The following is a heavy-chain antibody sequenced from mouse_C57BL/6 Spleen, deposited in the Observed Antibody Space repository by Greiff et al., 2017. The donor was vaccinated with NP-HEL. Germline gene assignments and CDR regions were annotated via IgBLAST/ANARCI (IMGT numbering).Heavy chain of an antibody. V-gene: IGHV1-76*01. Sequence: QVQLQQSGAELVRPGASVKLSCKASGYTFTDYYINWVKQRPGQGLEWIARIYPGSGNTYYNEKFKGKATLTAEKSSSTAYMQLSSLTSEDSAVYFCAREGDFEGYFDYWGQGTTLTVSS. CDR1: GYTFTDYY. CDR2: IYPGSGNT. CDR3: AREGDFEGYFDY. D-gene: IGHD3-3*01. J-gene: IGHJ2*01.